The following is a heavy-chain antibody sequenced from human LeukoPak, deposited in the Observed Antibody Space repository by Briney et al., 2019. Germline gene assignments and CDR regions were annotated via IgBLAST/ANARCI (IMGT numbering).Heavy chain of an antibody. Sequence: GGSLRLSCAASGFTFSSYWMSWVRQAPGRGLEWVSSITSSSSYIYYADSVKGRFTISRYNAKNSVYLQMNSLRAEDTAVYYCARAEGDYYDSSGYPDWGQGTLVTVSS. CDR1: GFTFSSYW. J-gene: IGHJ4*02. D-gene: IGHD3-22*01. CDR3: ARAEGDYYDSSGYPD. V-gene: IGHV3-21*01. CDR2: ITSSSSYI.